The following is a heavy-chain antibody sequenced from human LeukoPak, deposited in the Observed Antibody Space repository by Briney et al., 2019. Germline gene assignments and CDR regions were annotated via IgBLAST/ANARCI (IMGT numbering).Heavy chain of an antibody. J-gene: IGHJ4*02. CDR1: GFTFSNYA. CDR2: ICGSGSRT. CDR3: AKHDLSGSYFVY. V-gene: IGHV3-23*01. Sequence: PGGSLRLSCAASGFTFSNYALGWVRQAPGKGLEWVSTICGSGSRTYYADSVKGRFTISRDNSRNTLFLQMNSLRVEDAALYYCAKHDLSGSYFVYWGQGNPGHRLL. D-gene: IGHD3-10*01.